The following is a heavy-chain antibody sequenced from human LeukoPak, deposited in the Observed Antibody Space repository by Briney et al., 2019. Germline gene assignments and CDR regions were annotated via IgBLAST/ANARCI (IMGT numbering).Heavy chain of an antibody. V-gene: IGHV3-21*04. CDR2: MTSSRYI. J-gene: IGHJ3*01. Sequence: SGGSLRLSCAASGFSLKTYNMNWVRQAPGKGLEWVSSMTSSRYIYYADSVKGRFTIPRDDANNLVFLQMHSLRAEDTAIYYCTRDQFFDYDNDDAFDVWGQGTKVIVSS. CDR3: TRDQFFDYDNDDAFDV. CDR1: GFSLKTYN. D-gene: IGHD3-22*01.